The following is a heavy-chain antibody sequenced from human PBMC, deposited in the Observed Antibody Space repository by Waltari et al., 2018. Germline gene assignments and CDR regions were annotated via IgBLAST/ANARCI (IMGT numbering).Heavy chain of an antibody. CDR1: GDSINSVTAY. V-gene: IGHV4-31*03. CDR3: AKRGGAYFFDY. CDR2: VYRNGDP. J-gene: IGHJ4*02. Sequence: QVQLQESGPGLVKTSQTLYLTCTVSGDSINSVTAYWSWILQHPGRGLEWIGYVYRNGDPYYTPSLKSRASLSIDTSKSQFSLNLNSLTAADTAVYYCAKRGGAYFFDYWGQGRSVIVTS. D-gene: IGHD1-26*01.